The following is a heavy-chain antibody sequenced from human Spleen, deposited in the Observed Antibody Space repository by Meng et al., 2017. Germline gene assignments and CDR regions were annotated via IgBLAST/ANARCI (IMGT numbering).Heavy chain of an antibody. CDR1: GYTFTSDG. J-gene: IGHJ4*02. Sequence: ASVKVSCKASGYTFTSDGISWVRQAPGQGLEWMGWISAYNGNTNYAQKLQGRVTMTTDTSTSTAYMELRSLRSDDTAVYYCARSSDYGSGSYPQYHFDYWGQGTLVTVSS. CDR2: ISAYNGNT. V-gene: IGHV1-18*01. CDR3: ARSSDYGSGSYPQYHFDY. D-gene: IGHD3-10*01.